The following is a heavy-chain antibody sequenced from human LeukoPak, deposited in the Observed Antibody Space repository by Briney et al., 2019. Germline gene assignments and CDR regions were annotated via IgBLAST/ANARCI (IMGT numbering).Heavy chain of an antibody. J-gene: IGHJ6*03. D-gene: IGHD4-17*01. Sequence: PSETLSLTCTVSGGSISSYYRSWIRQPPGKGLEWVGYIYYSGSTNYNPSLKSRVTISVDTSKNQFSLKLGSVTAADTAVYYCARGWGGSPVTFGSGYYYYMDVWGKGTTVTVSS. CDR2: IYYSGST. CDR1: GGSISSYY. V-gene: IGHV4-59*01. CDR3: ARGWGGSPVTFGSGYYYYMDV.